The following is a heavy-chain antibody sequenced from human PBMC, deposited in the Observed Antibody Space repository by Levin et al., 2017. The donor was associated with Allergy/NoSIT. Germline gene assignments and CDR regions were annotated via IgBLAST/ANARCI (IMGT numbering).Heavy chain of an antibody. D-gene: IGHD2-15*01. CDR3: AKGGAYCSEYTCAIFDY. V-gene: IGHV3-23*01. Sequence: PGGSLRLSCAASGFTFSDYAMTWVRQAPGKGLEWVSRIRGGGDDTHYADSVKGRFTISRDNSKSTLYLQMNSLRVEDTGVYYCAKGGAYCSEYTCAIFDYWGQGALVTVSS. CDR1: GFTFSDYA. J-gene: IGHJ4*02. CDR2: IRGGGDDT.